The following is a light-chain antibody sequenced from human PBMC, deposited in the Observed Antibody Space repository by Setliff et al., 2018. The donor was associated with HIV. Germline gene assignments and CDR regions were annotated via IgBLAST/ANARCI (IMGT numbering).Light chain of an antibody. CDR1: SSDVGAYNY. CDR3: CSNTGSNTYV. V-gene: IGLV2-8*01. J-gene: IGLJ1*01. Sequence: QSVLTQPPSASGSPGQSVTISCTGTSSDVGAYNYVSWYQQHPGKAPKLMIYQATKRPSGVSNRFSGSKSGNTASLTISGLQAEDEADYYCCSNTGSNTYVFGTGTKVTVL. CDR2: QAT.